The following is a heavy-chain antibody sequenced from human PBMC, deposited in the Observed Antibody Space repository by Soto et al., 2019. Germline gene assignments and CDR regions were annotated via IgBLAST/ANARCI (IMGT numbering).Heavy chain of an antibody. D-gene: IGHD3-22*01. Sequence: GGSLRLSCAASGFTFSSYGMHWVRQAPGKGLEWVAVIWYDGSNKYYADSVKGRFTISRDNSKNTLYLQMNSLRAEDTAVYYCARDPSTYYYDSSGFYPHWFDPWGQGTLVTVSS. V-gene: IGHV3-33*01. CDR2: IWYDGSNK. CDR3: ARDPSTYYYDSSGFYPHWFDP. CDR1: GFTFSSYG. J-gene: IGHJ5*02.